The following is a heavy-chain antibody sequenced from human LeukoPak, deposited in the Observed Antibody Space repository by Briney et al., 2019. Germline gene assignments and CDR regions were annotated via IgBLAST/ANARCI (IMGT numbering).Heavy chain of an antibody. V-gene: IGHV1-8*03. Sequence: ASVKVSCKASGGTFSSYAISWVRQAPGQGLEWMGWMNPNCGNTGYAQKFQGRVTITRNTSISTAYMELSSLRSEDTAVYYCARGGYYYGSGSYYRYNWFDPWGQGTLVTVSS. D-gene: IGHD3-10*01. J-gene: IGHJ5*02. CDR1: GGTFSSYA. CDR2: MNPNCGNT. CDR3: ARGGYYYGSGSYYRYNWFDP.